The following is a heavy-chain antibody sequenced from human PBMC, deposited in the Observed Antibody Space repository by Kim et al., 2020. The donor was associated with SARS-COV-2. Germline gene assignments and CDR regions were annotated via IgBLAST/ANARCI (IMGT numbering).Heavy chain of an antibody. D-gene: IGHD1-7*01. CDR2: IYYSGST. Sequence: SETLSRTCTVSGGSISSYYWSWIRQPPGKGLEWIGYIYYSGSTNYNPSPKSRVTISADTSKNQFSLKLSSVTAADTAVYYCARGNYNCNYMGPLPYFDY. CDR3: ARGNYNCNYMGPLPYFDY. J-gene: IGHJ4*01. CDR1: GGSISSYY. V-gene: IGHV4-59*01.